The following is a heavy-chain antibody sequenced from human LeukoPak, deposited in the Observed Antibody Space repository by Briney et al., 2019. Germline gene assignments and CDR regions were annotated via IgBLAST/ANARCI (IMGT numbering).Heavy chain of an antibody. V-gene: IGHV1-46*01. J-gene: IGHJ4*02. CDR2: INPSGTST. CDR1: GYTFTNYY. D-gene: IGHD6-19*01. CDR3: ARGVAAGYSSGWYPTFPIPFDY. Sequence: GASVKVSCKTSGYTFTNYYMHWVRQAPGQGLEWMGIINPSGTSTTYAQKFQGRVTMTRDTSTSTDFMELSSLRPEDTAVYYCARGVAAGYSSGWYPTFPIPFDYWGQGTLVTVSS.